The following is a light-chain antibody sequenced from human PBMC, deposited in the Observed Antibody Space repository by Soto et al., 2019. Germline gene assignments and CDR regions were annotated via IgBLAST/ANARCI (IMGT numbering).Light chain of an antibody. CDR3: SSYITSAIVV. Sequence: QSALTQPASVSASRGQSFTISCTGTSSDVPGSNSVSWYQQHPGKAPILIIFDVFKRPSGVSDRFSASKSGNTASLTISGLQAEDEADYYCSSYITSAIVVFGGGTKVTVL. J-gene: IGLJ2*01. V-gene: IGLV2-14*01. CDR2: DVF. CDR1: SSDVPGSNS.